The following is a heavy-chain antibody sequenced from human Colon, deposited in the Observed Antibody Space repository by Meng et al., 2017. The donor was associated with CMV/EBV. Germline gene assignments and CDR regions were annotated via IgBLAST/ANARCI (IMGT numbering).Heavy chain of an antibody. CDR3: ARGSSWGRLDY. D-gene: IGHD7-27*01. V-gene: IGHV3-30*04. CDR1: GFTFSSYA. CDR2: ISYDGSNK. J-gene: IGHJ4*02. Sequence: GGSLRLSCAASGFTFSSYAMHWVRQAPGKGLEWVAVISYDGSNKYYADSVKGRFTISRDNSKNTLYLQMNSLRAEDTAVYYCARGSSWGRLDYWGQGTLVTVSS.